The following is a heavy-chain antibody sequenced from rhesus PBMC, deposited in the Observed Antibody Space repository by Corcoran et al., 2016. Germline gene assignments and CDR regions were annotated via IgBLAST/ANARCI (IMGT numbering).Heavy chain of an antibody. D-gene: IGHD4-29*01. CDR3: AREAYGSSFFDY. J-gene: IGHJ4*01. CDR1: GGSISSSY. V-gene: IGHV4-169*02. Sequence: QLQLQESGPGLVKPSETLSLTCAVSGGSISSSYWSWIRQAPGKGLEWIGYIYGSGRSTNYNPSLKSRVTLSVDTSKNQLSLKLSSVTAADTAVYYCAREAYGSSFFDYWGQGVLVTVSS. CDR2: IYGSGRST.